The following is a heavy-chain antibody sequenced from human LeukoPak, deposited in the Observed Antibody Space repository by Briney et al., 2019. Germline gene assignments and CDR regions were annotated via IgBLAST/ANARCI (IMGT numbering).Heavy chain of an antibody. V-gene: IGHV3-23*01. CDR2: IIPSGVSP. D-gene: IGHD3-22*01. CDR3: TRSGYRHPYHFES. J-gene: IGHJ4*02. CDR1: GFAFRSYG. Sequence: GGSLRLSCAASGFAFRSYGMSWVRQAPGKGLEWVSAIIPSGVSPYYADSVKGRFTISRDNSKNTLSLQMNSLRADDTAIYYCTRSGYRHPYHFESWGQGTLVIVSS.